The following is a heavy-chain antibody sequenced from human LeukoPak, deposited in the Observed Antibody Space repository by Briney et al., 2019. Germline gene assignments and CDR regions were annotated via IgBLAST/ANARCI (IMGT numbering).Heavy chain of an antibody. CDR3: ARVGLSIAAAFAFDI. D-gene: IGHD6-13*01. J-gene: IGHJ3*02. Sequence: SETLSLTCTVSGGSISSSSYYWGWIRQPPGKGLEWIGSIYYSGSTYYNPSLKSRVTISVDTSKNQFSLKLSSVTAADTAVYYCARVGLSIAAAFAFDIWGQGTMVTVSS. V-gene: IGHV4-39*07. CDR1: GGSISSSSYY. CDR2: IYYSGST.